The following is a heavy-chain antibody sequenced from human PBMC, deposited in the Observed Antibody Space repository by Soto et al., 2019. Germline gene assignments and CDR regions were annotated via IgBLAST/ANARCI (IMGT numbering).Heavy chain of an antibody. CDR2: INPNSGGT. CDR3: ARGYDILTGLSWEANYGMDV. J-gene: IGHJ6*02. D-gene: IGHD3-9*01. V-gene: IGHV1-2*04. Sequence: ASVKVSCKASGYTFTGYYMHWVRQAPGQGLEWMGWINPNSGGTNYAQKFQGWVTMTRDTSISTAYMELSRLRSDDTAVYYCARGYDILTGLSWEANYGMDVWGQGTTVTVSS. CDR1: GYTFTGYY.